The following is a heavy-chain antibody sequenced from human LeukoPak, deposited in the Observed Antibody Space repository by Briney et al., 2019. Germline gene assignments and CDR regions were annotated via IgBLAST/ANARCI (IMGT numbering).Heavy chain of an antibody. Sequence: SETLSLTCTVSGGSISSSSYYWGWIRQPPGKGLEWIGSIYYSGSTYYNPSLKSRVTISVDTSKNQFSLKLSSVTAADTAVYYCALMAGVGGWRYYFDYWGQGTLVTVSS. CDR3: ALMAGVGGWRYYFDY. D-gene: IGHD6-19*01. CDR2: IYYSGST. CDR1: GGSISSSSYY. J-gene: IGHJ4*02. V-gene: IGHV4-39*01.